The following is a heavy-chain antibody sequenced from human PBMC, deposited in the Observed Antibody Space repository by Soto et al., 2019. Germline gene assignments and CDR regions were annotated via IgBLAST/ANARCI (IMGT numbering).Heavy chain of an antibody. Sequence: SETLSLTCTVSGGSISSGGYYWSWIRQHPGKGLEWIGYIYYSGSTYYNPSLKSRVTISVDTSKNQFSLKLSSVTAADTAVYYCARHPKIYCSGGSRQGYYFDYWGQGTLVTVSS. CDR1: GGSISSGGYY. V-gene: IGHV4-31*03. CDR2: IYYSGST. D-gene: IGHD2-15*01. CDR3: ARHPKIYCSGGSRQGYYFDY. J-gene: IGHJ4*02.